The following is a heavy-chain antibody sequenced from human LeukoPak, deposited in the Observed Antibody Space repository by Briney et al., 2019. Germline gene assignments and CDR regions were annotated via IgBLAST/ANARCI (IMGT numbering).Heavy chain of an antibody. CDR1: GGSFSGYY. CDR2: INHSGST. V-gene: IGHV4-34*01. D-gene: IGHD5-24*01. CDR3: AKGRDGYNYYFDY. Sequence: SETLSLTCAVYGGSFSGYYWSWIRQPPGKGLEWIGEINHSGSTSYNPSLKSRVTISVDTSKNQFSLKLSSLTAADTAVYYCAKGRDGYNYYFDYWGQGTLVTVSS. J-gene: IGHJ4*02.